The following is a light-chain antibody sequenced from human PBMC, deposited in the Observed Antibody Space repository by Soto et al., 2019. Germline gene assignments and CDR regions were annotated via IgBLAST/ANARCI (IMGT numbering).Light chain of an antibody. J-gene: IGKJ4*01. CDR1: QTIGSSH. CDR2: DTS. Sequence: EIVLTQSPGTLSLSPGERATLSCRVSQTIGSSHLAWYQQKPGRAPRVLIYDTSTRATGVPARFSGSRSGPEFTLAINSLQSEDFAIYYCQPCNNWPLTFGGGTKVDIK. CDR3: QPCNNWPLT. V-gene: IGKV3-15*01.